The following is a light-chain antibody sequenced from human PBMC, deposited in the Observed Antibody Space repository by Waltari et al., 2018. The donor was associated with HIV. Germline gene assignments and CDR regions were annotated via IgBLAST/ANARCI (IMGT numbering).Light chain of an antibody. CDR3: SSYTSSSTQV. J-gene: IGLJ1*01. CDR2: EVT. CDR1: SSDVGGYNY. Sequence: QSALTQPASVSGSPGQSITISCTGTSSDVGGYNYVFWYQQHPGKAPKLMIYEVTNRPSGVSNRFSGPKSGNTASLTISGLQAEDEADYYCSSYTSSSTQVFGTGTKVTVL. V-gene: IGLV2-14*01.